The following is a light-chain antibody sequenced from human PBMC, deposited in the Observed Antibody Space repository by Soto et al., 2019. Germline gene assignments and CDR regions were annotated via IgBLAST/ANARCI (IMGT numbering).Light chain of an antibody. J-gene: IGKJ5*01. CDR2: DAS. V-gene: IGKV3-11*01. CDR3: QQRSNWPT. Sequence: EVGLSQSPGTLSLSPGERATLSCRASQSVYTYLAWYQQKPGQAPRLLIYDASNRATGIPARFSGSGSGTDFTLTISSLEPEDFAVYYCQQRSNWPTFGQGTRLEIK. CDR1: QSVYTY.